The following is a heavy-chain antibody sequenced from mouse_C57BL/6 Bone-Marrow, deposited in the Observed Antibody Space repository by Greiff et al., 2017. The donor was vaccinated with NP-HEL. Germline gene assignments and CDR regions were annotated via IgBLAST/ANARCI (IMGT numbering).Heavy chain of an antibody. CDR3: ARSYYDYDTAY. CDR2: IHPNSGST. V-gene: IGHV1-64*01. J-gene: IGHJ3*01. D-gene: IGHD2-4*01. CDR1: GYTFTSYW. Sequence: QVQLQQSGAELVKPGASVKLSCKASGYTFTSYWMHWVKQRPGQGLEWIGMIHPNSGSTNYNEKFKSKATLTVDKSSSTAYMQLSSLTSEDSAVYYCARSYYDYDTAYWGQGTLVTVSA.